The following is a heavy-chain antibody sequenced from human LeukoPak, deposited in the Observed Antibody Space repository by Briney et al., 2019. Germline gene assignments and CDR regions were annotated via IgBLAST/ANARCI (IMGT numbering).Heavy chain of an antibody. J-gene: IGHJ4*02. Sequence: GGSLRLSCAASGFTFSSYEMNWVRQAPGKGLEWVSYISSSGSTIYYADSVKGRFTISRDNAKNSLYLQMNSLRAEDTAVYYCARDYYDGSGYYRLLDYWGQGTLVTVSS. CDR3: ARDYYDGSGYYRLLDY. V-gene: IGHV3-48*03. CDR1: GFTFSSYE. D-gene: IGHD3-22*01. CDR2: ISSSGSTI.